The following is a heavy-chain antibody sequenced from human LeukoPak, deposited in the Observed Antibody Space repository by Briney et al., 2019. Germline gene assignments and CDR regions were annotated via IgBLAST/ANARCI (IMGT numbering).Heavy chain of an antibody. CDR3: ARDPYSGTYGDTYYYMDV. D-gene: IGHD1-26*01. Sequence: GGSLRLSCAASGFTFSSYGMHWVRQAPGKGLEWVAFIRYDGSNKYYADSVKGRFTISRDNARNSLYLQMNSLRAEDTAVYYCARDPYSGTYGDTYYYMDVWGKGTTVTISS. V-gene: IGHV3-30*02. CDR2: IRYDGSNK. CDR1: GFTFSSYG. J-gene: IGHJ6*03.